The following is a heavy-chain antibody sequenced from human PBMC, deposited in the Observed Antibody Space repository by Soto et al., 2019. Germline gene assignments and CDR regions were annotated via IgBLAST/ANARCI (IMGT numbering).Heavy chain of an antibody. J-gene: IGHJ6*02. CDR3: ARDRVNYGSGSYPHYYGMDV. CDR1: GFTFSSYG. Sequence: PVGSLRLSCAASGFTFSSYGMHWVRQAPGKGLEWVAVIWYDGSNKYYADSVKGRFTISRDNSKNTLYLQMNSLRAEDTAVYYCARDRVNYGSGSYPHYYGMDVWGQGTTVTVSS. D-gene: IGHD3-10*01. V-gene: IGHV3-33*01. CDR2: IWYDGSNK.